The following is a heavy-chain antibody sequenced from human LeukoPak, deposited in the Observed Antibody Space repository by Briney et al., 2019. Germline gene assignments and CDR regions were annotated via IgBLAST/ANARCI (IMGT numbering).Heavy chain of an antibody. CDR2: INPNSGGT. J-gene: IGHJ3*02. CDR1: GYTLTGYY. CDR3: AVVAPIVQGAFDI. Sequence: ASVKVSCKASGYTLTGYYMHWVRQAPGQGLEWMGWINPNSGGTNYAQKFQGRVTMTRDTSISTAYMELSRLRSDDTAVYYCAVVAPIVQGAFDIWGQGTMVTVSS. D-gene: IGHD5-12*01. V-gene: IGHV1-2*02.